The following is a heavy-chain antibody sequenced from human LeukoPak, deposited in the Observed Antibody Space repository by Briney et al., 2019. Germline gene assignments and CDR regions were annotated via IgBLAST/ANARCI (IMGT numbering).Heavy chain of an antibody. D-gene: IGHD2-2*01. CDR2: ISAYNGNT. Sequence: ASGNVSCTASGYTFTIYGISWVRHAPGQGLEWRGWISAYNGNTNYAQKLQGRVTMTTDTSTSTAYMELRSLRSDDTAVYYCARDGDIVVVPAASNWFDPWGQGTLVTVSS. V-gene: IGHV1-18*01. CDR3: ARDGDIVVVPAASNWFDP. CDR1: GYTFTIYG. J-gene: IGHJ5*02.